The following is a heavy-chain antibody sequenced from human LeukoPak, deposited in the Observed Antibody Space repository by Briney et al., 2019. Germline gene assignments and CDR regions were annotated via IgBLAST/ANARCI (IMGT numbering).Heavy chain of an antibody. CDR1: GGSISSSSYY. CDR2: IYYSGST. Sequence: SETLSLTCTVSGGSISSSSYYWGWIRQPPGKGLEWIGSIYYSGSTYYNPSLKSRVTISVDTSKNQFSLKLSSVTAADTAVYYCARAPGGYGIDYWGQGTLVTVSS. D-gene: IGHD4-17*01. CDR3: ARAPGGYGIDY. V-gene: IGHV4-39*01. J-gene: IGHJ4*02.